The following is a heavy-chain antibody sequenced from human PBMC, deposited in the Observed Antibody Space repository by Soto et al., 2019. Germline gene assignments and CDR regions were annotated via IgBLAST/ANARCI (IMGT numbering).Heavy chain of an antibody. Sequence: PSATLSLTCVVYGGSFSGIYWSWIRQPPGKGLKWIGEINHSGSTNYSPSLESRVTISLDTSNNQFSLKLSSVTAADTAVYYCARGPGYSYGYSVYYYYYGMDVWGQGTTVTVSS. V-gene: IGHV4-34*01. J-gene: IGHJ6*02. CDR3: ARGPGYSYGYSVYYYYYGMDV. CDR2: INHSGST. CDR1: GGSFSGIY. D-gene: IGHD5-18*01.